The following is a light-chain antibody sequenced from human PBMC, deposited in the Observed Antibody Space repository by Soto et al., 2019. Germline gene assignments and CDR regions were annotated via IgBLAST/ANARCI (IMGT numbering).Light chain of an antibody. J-gene: IGKJ1*01. CDR3: QQYASPPQT. CDR1: QSVSSSY. CDR2: DAS. V-gene: IGKV3-20*01. Sequence: EIVLTQSPGTLSLSPGERATLSFRASQSVSSSYLAWYQQKPGQAPRLLIYDASTRAAGIPDRFSASGSGTDFTLIISRLEPEDFAVYSCQQYASPPQTFGQGTKVDI.